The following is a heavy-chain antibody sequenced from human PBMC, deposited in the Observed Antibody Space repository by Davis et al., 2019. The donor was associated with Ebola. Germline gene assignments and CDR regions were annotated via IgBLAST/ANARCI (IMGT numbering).Heavy chain of an antibody. V-gene: IGHV1-46*01. CDR2: INPSGGST. CDR1: GYTFTSYY. J-gene: IGHJ6*02. D-gene: IGHD2-15*01. CDR3: ARDCPGASCYKLGYCSGGSCYVKGVMDV. Sequence: AASVKVSCKASGYTFTSYYMHWVRQAPGQGLEWMGIINPSGGSTSYAQKFQGRVTMTRDTSTSTVYMELSSLRSEDTAVYYCARDCPGASCYKLGYCSGGSCYVKGVMDVWGQGTTVTVSS.